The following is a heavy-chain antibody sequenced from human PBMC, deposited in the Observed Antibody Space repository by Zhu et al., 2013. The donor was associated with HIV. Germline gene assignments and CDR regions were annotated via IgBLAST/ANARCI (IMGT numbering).Heavy chain of an antibody. CDR2: IATYSGYT. D-gene: IGHD2-15*01. CDR3: TRDKVRDLPGSLAF. CDR1: GYDFTNYG. V-gene: IGHV1-18*01. Sequence: QVQLEQSGREVRKPGASVKVSCQASGYDFTNYGVSWVRQAPGQGPEWMAWIATYSGYTEYAPKFKGRLTLTMDILTSTIYMDLARLKSDDTAVYYCTRDKVRDLPGSLAFWGRGTPVTISS. J-gene: IGHJ2*01.